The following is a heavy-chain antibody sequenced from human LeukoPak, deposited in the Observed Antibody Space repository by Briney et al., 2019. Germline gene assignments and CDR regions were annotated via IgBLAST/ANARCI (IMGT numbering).Heavy chain of an antibody. J-gene: IGHJ4*02. V-gene: IGHV4-59*12. Sequence: SETLSLTCTVSGGSISSYYWSWIRQPPGKGLEWIGYIYYSGSTNYNPSLKSRVTISVDTSKNQFSLKLSSVTAADTAVYYCARVSVRSYWGQGTLVTVSS. CDR2: IYYSGST. CDR1: GGSISSYY. CDR3: ARVSVRSY.